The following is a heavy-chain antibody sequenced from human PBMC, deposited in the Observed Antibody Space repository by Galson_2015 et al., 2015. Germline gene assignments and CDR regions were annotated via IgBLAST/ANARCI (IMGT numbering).Heavy chain of an antibody. Sequence: QSGAEVKKPGESLRISCKASGYTFTSYAMHWVRQAPGQRLEWMGWINAGNGNTKYSQKFQGRVTITRDTSASTAYMELSSLRSEDTAVYYCARDLVVPAAIKRGWFDPWGQGTLVTVSS. CDR1: GYTFTSYA. D-gene: IGHD2-2*01. J-gene: IGHJ5*02. V-gene: IGHV1-3*01. CDR3: ARDLVVPAAIKRGWFDP. CDR2: INAGNGNT.